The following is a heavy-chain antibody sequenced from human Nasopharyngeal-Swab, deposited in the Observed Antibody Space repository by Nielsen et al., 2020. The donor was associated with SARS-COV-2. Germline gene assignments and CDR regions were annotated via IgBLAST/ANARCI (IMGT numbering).Heavy chain of an antibody. V-gene: IGHV3-7*01. CDR1: GLSYTNYW. CDR3: ARDSGWFDP. J-gene: IGHJ5*02. Sequence: LSLTCAASGLSYTNYWTSWVRQAPGKGLEWVASINQDGSEKYFVDSVKGRFTISRDNAKNSVHLEMNNLRAEDTAVYYCARDSGWFDPWGQGTLVTVSS. CDR2: INQDGSEK. D-gene: IGHD7-27*01.